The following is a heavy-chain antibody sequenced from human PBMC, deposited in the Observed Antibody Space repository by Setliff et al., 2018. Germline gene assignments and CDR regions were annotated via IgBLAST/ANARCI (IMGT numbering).Heavy chain of an antibody. CDR2: IAVYTGKT. D-gene: IGHD2-8*01. Sequence: ASVKVSCKASGYIFAGYYMHWVRQTPGQGLEWMGWIAVYTGKTYSAQKFQGRLTMTTDKSTNMAYLDLRGLRLDDTAIYFCLRLVRYCSRTACQRTSGDEVWGQGTLVTVSS. J-gene: IGHJ4*01. CDR1: GYIFAGYY. CDR3: LRLVRYCSRTACQRTSGDEV. V-gene: IGHV1-18*04.